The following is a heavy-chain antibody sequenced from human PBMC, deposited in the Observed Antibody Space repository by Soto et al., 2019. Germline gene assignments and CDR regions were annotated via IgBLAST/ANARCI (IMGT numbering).Heavy chain of an antibody. CDR1: GGAYTNGW. D-gene: IGHD6-13*01. CDR2: IKSKTDGGTT. Sequence: LAGALRHSCAASGGAYTNGWLNWVRPAPGEGREGVGRIKSKTDGGTTDYAAPVKGRFTSSRDDSKNTLYLQMNSVKTEDTAVYYCTTDLFGFEGHSVHQLGYWGQGT. J-gene: IGHJ4*02. V-gene: IGHV3-15*01. CDR3: TTDLFGFEGHSVHQLGY.